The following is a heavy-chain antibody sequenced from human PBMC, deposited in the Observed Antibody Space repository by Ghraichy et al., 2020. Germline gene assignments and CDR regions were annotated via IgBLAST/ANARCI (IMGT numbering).Heavy chain of an antibody. Sequence: SQTLSLTCAVYGGSFSAYYWTWIRQPPGKGLEWIGEINHSGSTNYNPSLKSRVTISVDTSKNQFSLKLSSVTAADTAVYYCARPQGVISYAFDIWGQGTMVTVSS. CDR1: GGSFSAYY. V-gene: IGHV4-34*01. CDR2: INHSGST. J-gene: IGHJ3*02. D-gene: IGHD3-10*01. CDR3: ARPQGVISYAFDI.